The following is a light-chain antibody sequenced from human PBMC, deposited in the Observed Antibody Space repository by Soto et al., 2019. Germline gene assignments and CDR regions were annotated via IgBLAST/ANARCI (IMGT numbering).Light chain of an antibody. CDR2: AAS. CDR3: QQSYITTWT. CDR1: QRVNNY. J-gene: IGKJ1*01. V-gene: IGKV1-39*01. Sequence: DVRMTQSPTSLSASVGDRVNITYGASQRVNNYLNWYQLKPGEAPKLLISAASTLQIGVPSRFGGSGSGTIFNLAISGLQTEELATYDCQQSYITTWTVGQGTKVEIK.